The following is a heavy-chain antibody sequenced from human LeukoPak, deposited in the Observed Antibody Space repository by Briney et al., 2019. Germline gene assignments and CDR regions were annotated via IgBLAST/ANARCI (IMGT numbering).Heavy chain of an antibody. CDR3: ARESVADAFDI. J-gene: IGHJ3*02. CDR1: GGSISSNNW. D-gene: IGHD4-23*01. CDR2: IYYSGST. V-gene: IGHV4-4*02. Sequence: SETLSLTCAVSGGSISSNNWWSWVRQPPGKGLEWIGYIYYSGSTNYNPSLKSRVTISVDTSKNQFSLKLSSVTAAGTAVYYCARESVADAFDIWGQGTMVTVSS.